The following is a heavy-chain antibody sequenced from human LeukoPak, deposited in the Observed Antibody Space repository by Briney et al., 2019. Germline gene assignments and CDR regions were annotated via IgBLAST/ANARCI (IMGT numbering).Heavy chain of an antibody. Sequence: PETLSLTCAVYGGSFSGYYWSWIRQPPGKGLEWIGEINHSGSTNYNPSLKSRVTISVDTSKNQFSLKLSSVTAADTAVYYCASAWFGVLAAWGQGTLVTVSS. CDR3: ASAWFGVLAA. CDR1: GGSFSGYY. CDR2: INHSGST. D-gene: IGHD3-10*01. V-gene: IGHV4-34*01. J-gene: IGHJ5*02.